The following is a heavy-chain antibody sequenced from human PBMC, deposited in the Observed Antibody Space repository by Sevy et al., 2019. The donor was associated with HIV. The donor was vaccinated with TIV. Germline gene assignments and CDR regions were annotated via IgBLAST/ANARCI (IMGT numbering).Heavy chain of an antibody. D-gene: IGHD3-3*01. Sequence: GGSLRLSCSGSGFGFSNSAMNWVRQTPGKGLKYVSAISSDGVSTYYTDSVRGRFTISRDNSKNTLYLQMSSLRVEDTAVYYCVKDPDYNFWRGDYGMDVWGQWTTVTVSS. CDR3: VKDPDYNFWRGDYGMDV. J-gene: IGHJ6*02. CDR2: ISSDGVST. CDR1: GFGFSNSA. V-gene: IGHV3-64D*06.